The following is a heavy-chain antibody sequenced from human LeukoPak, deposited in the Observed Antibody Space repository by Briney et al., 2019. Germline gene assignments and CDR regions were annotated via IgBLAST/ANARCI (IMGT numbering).Heavy chain of an antibody. D-gene: IGHD3-9*01. J-gene: IGHJ6*03. CDR1: GFTFGFTFGNYW. CDR3: ARDRPDWLLGGKYYYYMDV. CDR2: IKEDGSEK. V-gene: IGHV3-7*01. Sequence: PGGSLRLSCAASGFTFGFTFGNYWMSWVRQAPGKGLEWVANIKEDGSEKYYVDSVKGRFTISRDNAKNSLTLQMNSLRAEDTAVYYRARDRPDWLLGGKYYYYMDVWGKGTTVTVSS.